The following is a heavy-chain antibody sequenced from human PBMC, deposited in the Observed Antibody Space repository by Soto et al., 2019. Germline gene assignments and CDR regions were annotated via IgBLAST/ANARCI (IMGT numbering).Heavy chain of an antibody. CDR1: GFTFSSYA. CDR2: ISGSGGST. V-gene: IGHV3-23*01. CDR3: AKDPDRGYSSSSHKFDY. J-gene: IGHJ4*02. D-gene: IGHD6-6*01. Sequence: EVQLLESGGGLVQPGGSLRLSCAASGFTFSSYAMSWVRQAPGKGLEWVSAISGSGGSTYYADSVKGRFTISRDNSKNTLYLQMNSLRAEDTAVYYCAKDPDRGYSSSSHKFDYWGQGTLVTVSS.